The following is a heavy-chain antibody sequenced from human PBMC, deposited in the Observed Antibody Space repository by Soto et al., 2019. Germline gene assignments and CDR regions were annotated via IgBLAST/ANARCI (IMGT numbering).Heavy chain of an antibody. CDR1: GGSISSGGYY. CDR3: AREESGSFPGAFDI. J-gene: IGHJ3*02. D-gene: IGHD1-26*01. V-gene: IGHV4-31*03. Sequence: SETLSLTCTVSGGSISSGGYYWSWIRQHPGKGLEWIGYIYYSGSTYYNPSLKSRVTISVDTSKNQFSLKLSSVTAADTAVYYCAREESGSFPGAFDIWGQGTMVTVSS. CDR2: IYYSGST.